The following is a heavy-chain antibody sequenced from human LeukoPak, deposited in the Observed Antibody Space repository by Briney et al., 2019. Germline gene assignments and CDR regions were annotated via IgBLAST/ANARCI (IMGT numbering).Heavy chain of an antibody. Sequence: GGSLRLSCAASGFTFTTYAIIWVRQAPGKGPEWASYIGHTGSDIYYADSVKGRFTVSRDNAKNSLYLQMNSLRVEDTAVYYCARATRNGYDYWGQGTLVTVSS. CDR3: ARATRNGYDY. D-gene: IGHD5-24*01. CDR1: GFTFTTYA. CDR2: IGHTGSDI. J-gene: IGHJ4*02. V-gene: IGHV3-21*05.